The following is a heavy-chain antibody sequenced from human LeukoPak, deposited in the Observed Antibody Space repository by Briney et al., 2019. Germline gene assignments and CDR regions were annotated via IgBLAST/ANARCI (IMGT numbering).Heavy chain of an antibody. CDR2: IIPILGIA. Sequence: GASVKVSCKASGGTFSSYAISWVRQAPGQGLEWMGRIIPILGIANYAQKFQGRVTITADKSTSTAYMELSSLRSEDTAVYYCARDSSGYYYGAFDIWGQGTMVTVSS. D-gene: IGHD3-22*01. V-gene: IGHV1-69*04. CDR3: ARDSSGYYYGAFDI. CDR1: GGTFSSYA. J-gene: IGHJ3*02.